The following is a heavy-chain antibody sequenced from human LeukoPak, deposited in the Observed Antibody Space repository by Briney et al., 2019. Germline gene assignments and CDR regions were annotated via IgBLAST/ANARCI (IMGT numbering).Heavy chain of an antibody. CDR1: GFTFSSYA. CDR3: AKAGGGYCSSTSCHFDY. J-gene: IGHJ4*02. CDR2: IRYDGSNK. Sequence: PGGSLRLSCAASGFTFSSYAMSWVRQAPGKGLEWVAFIRYDGSNKYYADSVKGRFTISRDNSKNTLYLQMNSLRAEDTAVYYCAKAGGGYCSSTSCHFDYWGQGTLVTVSS. D-gene: IGHD2-2*01. V-gene: IGHV3-30*02.